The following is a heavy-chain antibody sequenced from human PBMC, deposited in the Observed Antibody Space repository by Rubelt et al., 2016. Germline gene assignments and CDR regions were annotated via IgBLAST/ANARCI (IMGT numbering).Heavy chain of an antibody. Sequence: QVQLQESGPGLVKPSETLSLTCTVSGGSISSYYWSWIRQPPGKGLEWIGYIYYSGSTNFNTALKGRVTISVDTSKNQVSLKLSSVTAADTAVYYCARLPGAVGAPFDYWGQGTLVTVSS. V-gene: IGHV4-59*08. J-gene: IGHJ4*02. CDR3: ARLPGAVGAPFDY. CDR2: IYYSGST. CDR1: GGSISSYY. D-gene: IGHD1-26*01.